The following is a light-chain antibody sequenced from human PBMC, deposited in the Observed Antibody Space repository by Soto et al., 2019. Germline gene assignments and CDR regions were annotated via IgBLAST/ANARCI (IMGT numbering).Light chain of an antibody. J-gene: IGKJ5*01. CDR1: QSDSSSF. CDR3: QQYGSSPRT. CDR2: DAS. Sequence: EIVLTQSPGTLSLSPGERATLSCRASQSDSSSFLAWYQQKVGQAPRLLIYDASSRATGIPDRFSGSGSGTDFTLTISRLEPEDFAVYYCQQYGSSPRTFGQGTRLDIK. V-gene: IGKV3-20*01.